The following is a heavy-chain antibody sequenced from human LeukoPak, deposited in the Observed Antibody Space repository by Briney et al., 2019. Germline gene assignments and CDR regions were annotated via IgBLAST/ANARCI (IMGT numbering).Heavy chain of an antibody. CDR2: IYYSGST. J-gene: IGHJ5*02. V-gene: IGHV4-59*01. CDR1: GGSISSYY. D-gene: IGHD2-15*01. Sequence: SETLSLTCTVSGGSISSYYWSWIRQPPGKGLEWIGYIYYSGSTNYNPSLKSRVTISVDTSKIQFSLKLSSVTAADTAVYYCARDPGYCSGGSCYRLNWFDPWGQGTLVTVSS. CDR3: ARDPGYCSGGSCYRLNWFDP.